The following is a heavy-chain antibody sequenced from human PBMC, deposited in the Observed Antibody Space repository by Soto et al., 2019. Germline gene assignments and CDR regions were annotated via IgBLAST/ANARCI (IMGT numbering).Heavy chain of an antibody. CDR1: GGSFNRHT. V-gene: IGHV1-69*01. CDR3: ARGWGYDSTDYYYAY. CDR2: IIPIFGTA. J-gene: IGHJ4*02. D-gene: IGHD3-22*01. Sequence: QVQLAQSGAEVRKPGSSVRVSCKASGGSFNRHTISWVRQAPGQGLEWMGGIIPIFGTANHAQKFQGRVTMIADESTSTVYMELSSLRSDDTAIYYCARGWGYDSTDYYYAYWGQGTLVIVSS.